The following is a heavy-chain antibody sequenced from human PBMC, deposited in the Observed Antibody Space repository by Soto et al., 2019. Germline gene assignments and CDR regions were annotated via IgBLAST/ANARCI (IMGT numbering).Heavy chain of an antibody. D-gene: IGHD3-9*01. CDR3: ASGHDILPGWKFTF. CDR2: ISAYNGNI. CDR1: GYDFTNYG. V-gene: IGHV1-18*01. Sequence: QVRLVQSGAEVKKPGASVKVSCKTYGYDFTNYGINWVRQAPGQGLEWMGWISAYNGNIVYAQNFRGRATLTTDTSTGSAYMELRSLRSDDTAVYYCASGHDILPGWKFTFWGQGTLVTVSS. J-gene: IGHJ4*02.